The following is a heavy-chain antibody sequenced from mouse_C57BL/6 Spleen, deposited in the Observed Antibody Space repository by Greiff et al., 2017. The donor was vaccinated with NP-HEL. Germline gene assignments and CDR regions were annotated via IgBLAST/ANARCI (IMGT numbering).Heavy chain of an antibody. CDR2: IDPENGDT. CDR1: GFNIKDDY. Sequence: EVQLQQSGAELVRPGASVKLSCTASGFNIKDDYMHWVKQRPEQGLEWIGWIDPENGDTEYASKFQGKATITADTSSNTAYLQLSSLTSEDAAVCYCTAGSSGDFDYWGQGTTLTVSS. CDR3: TAGSSGDFDY. V-gene: IGHV14-4*01. J-gene: IGHJ2*01. D-gene: IGHD1-1*01.